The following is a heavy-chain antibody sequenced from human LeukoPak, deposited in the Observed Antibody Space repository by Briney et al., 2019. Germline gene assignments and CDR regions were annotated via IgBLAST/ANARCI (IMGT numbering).Heavy chain of an antibody. D-gene: IGHD3-22*01. V-gene: IGHV1-2*02. CDR2: INPNSGGT. J-gene: IGHJ4*02. Sequence: ASVKVSCKASGYTFTGYYMHWVRQAPGQGLEWMGWINPNSGGTNYAQKFQGRVTMTRDTSISTAYMELSRLRSDDTAVYYCARYGIDSSGYYPDYWGQGTLVTVSS. CDR1: GYTFTGYY. CDR3: ARYGIDSSGYYPDY.